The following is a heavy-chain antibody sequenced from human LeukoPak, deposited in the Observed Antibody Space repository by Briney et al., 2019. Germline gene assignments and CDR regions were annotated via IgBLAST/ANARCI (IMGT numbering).Heavy chain of an antibody. D-gene: IGHD3-22*01. CDR3: ARDPHSSGYPYYFDY. CDR2: IYYSGST. V-gene: IGHV4-39*02. CDR1: GGSISSSSYY. J-gene: IGHJ4*02. Sequence: SETLSLTCTVSGGSISSSSYYWGWIRQPPGKGLEWIGSIYYSGSTYYNPSLKSRVTISVDTSKNQFSLKLSSVTAADTAVYYCARDPHSSGYPYYFDYWGQGTLVTVSS.